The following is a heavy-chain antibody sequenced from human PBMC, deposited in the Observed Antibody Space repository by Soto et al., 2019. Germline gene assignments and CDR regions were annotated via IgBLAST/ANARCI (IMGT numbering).Heavy chain of an antibody. CDR1: GGTFSSYA. Sequence: SVKVSCKASGGTFSSYAISWVRQAPGQGLEWMGGIIPIFGTANYAQKFQGRVTITADESASTAYMELRSLRSDDTAVYYCARDSSGWPLYWGQGTLVTVSS. CDR3: ARDSSGWPLY. J-gene: IGHJ4*02. CDR2: IIPIFGTA. V-gene: IGHV1-69*13. D-gene: IGHD6-19*01.